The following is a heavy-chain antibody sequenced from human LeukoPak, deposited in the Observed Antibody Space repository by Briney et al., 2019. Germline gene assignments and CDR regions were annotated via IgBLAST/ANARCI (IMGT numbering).Heavy chain of an antibody. D-gene: IGHD3-9*01. CDR3: ARGVPYYNFDRSKRVPWGFDY. J-gene: IGHJ4*02. CDR1: DGSFSGYY. Sequence: SETLSLTCAVYDGSFSGYYWSWIRQPPGKGLEWIGEINHSGSTNYNPSLKSRVTISLDTSKSQFSLKVRYVTAADTAVYYCARGVPYYNFDRSKRVPWGFDYWGQGTLVTVSS. CDR2: INHSGST. V-gene: IGHV4-34*01.